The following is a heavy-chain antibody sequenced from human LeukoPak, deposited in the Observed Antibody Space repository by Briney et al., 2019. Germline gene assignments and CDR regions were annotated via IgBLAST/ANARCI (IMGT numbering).Heavy chain of an antibody. J-gene: IGHJ5*02. CDR1: GYTFTGYY. CDR3: ARGLRYSSGWYGSNWFDP. V-gene: IGHV1-2*02. Sequence: GASVKVSCKASGYTFTGYYMHWVRQAPGQGLEWMGWINPNSGGTNYAQKFRGRVTMTRDTSISTAYMELSRLRSDDTAVYYCARGLRYSSGWYGSNWFDPWGQGTLVTVSS. D-gene: IGHD6-19*01. CDR2: INPNSGGT.